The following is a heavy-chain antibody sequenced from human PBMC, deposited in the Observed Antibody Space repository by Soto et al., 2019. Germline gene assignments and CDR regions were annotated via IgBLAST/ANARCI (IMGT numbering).Heavy chain of an antibody. J-gene: IGHJ6*02. CDR1: GGTFSSYA. CDR2: ITPISDTT. D-gene: IGHD2-2*01. V-gene: IGHV1-69*01. CDR3: ARSQGSSTSLEIYYYYYYGMDV. Sequence: QVQLVQSGAEVKKPGSSVKVSCKASGGTFSSYAISWVRQAPGQGLEWMGGITPISDTTNYAQKFQGRVTITADESTSTGYMELSSRRSEDTAVYYCARSQGSSTSLEIYYYYYYGMDVWGQGTTVTGSS.